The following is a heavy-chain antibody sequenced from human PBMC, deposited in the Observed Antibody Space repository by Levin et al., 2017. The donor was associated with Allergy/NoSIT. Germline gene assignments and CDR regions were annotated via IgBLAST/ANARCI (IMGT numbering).Heavy chain of an antibody. Sequence: PSETLSLTCAVYGGSFSGYYWSWIRQPPGKGLEWIGEINHSGSTNYNPSLKSRVTISVDTSKNQFSLKLSSVTAADTAVYYCARGAKAGYDLHDAFDIWGQGTMVTVSS. CDR3: ARGAKAGYDLHDAFDI. CDR1: GGSFSGYY. D-gene: IGHD1-14*01. J-gene: IGHJ3*02. V-gene: IGHV4-34*01. CDR2: INHSGST.